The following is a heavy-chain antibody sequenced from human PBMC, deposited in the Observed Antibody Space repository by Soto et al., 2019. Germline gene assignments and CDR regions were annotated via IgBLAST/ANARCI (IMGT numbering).Heavy chain of an antibody. J-gene: IGHJ6*02. CDR3: VKVSSFASGPGSFYAMDV. Sequence: PGGSLRLSCEASGITFEDFAIHWVRLAPGKGLEWVSGIGWNTSKVAYADSVKGRFSISRDNAKNSLFLDMKSLRREDTALYYCVKVSSFASGPGSFYAMDVWGQGTTVTVSS. D-gene: IGHD2-15*01. V-gene: IGHV3-9*01. CDR1: GITFEDFA. CDR2: IGWNTSKV.